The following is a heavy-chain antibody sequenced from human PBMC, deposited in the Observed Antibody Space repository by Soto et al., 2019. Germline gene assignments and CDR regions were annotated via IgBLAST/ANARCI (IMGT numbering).Heavy chain of an antibody. CDR1: GGSFSGNY. J-gene: IGHJ3*02. D-gene: IGHD6-19*01. CDR3: ARTGSGRLDAFDI. CDR2: INHSGST. Sequence: QVQLQQWGAGLLKPSETLSLTCAVYGGSFSGNYWSWIRQPPGKGLEWIGEINHSGSTNYNPSLTSRVTISVDTSKYQFSLKLSSVTAADTAVYYCARTGSGRLDAFDIWGQGTMVTVSS. V-gene: IGHV4-34*01.